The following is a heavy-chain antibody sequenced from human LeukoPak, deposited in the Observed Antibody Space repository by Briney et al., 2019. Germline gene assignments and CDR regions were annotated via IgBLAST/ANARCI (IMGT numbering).Heavy chain of an antibody. CDR1: GFTFSSYA. CDR2: ISGSGGST. V-gene: IGHV3-23*01. D-gene: IGHD6-19*01. Sequence: SGGSLRLSCAASGFTFSSYAMSWVRQAPGKGLEWVSAISGSGGSTYYADSVKGRFTISRDNSKNTLYLQMNSLRAEDTAVYYCACRPAGGWYGKFDYWGQGTLVTVSS. CDR3: ACRPAGGWYGKFDY. J-gene: IGHJ4*02.